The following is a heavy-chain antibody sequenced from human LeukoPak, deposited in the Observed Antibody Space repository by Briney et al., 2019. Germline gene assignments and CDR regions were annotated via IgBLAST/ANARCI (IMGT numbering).Heavy chain of an antibody. Sequence: PGGSLRLSCAASGFTFSSYGMHWVRQAPGKGLEWVAFIRYDGSNKYYADSVKGRFTISRDNSKNTLYLQMNSLRAEDTAVYYCARGSGYSYGYNPPGYWGQGTLVTVSS. CDR3: ARGSGYSYGYNPPGY. CDR1: GFTFSSYG. CDR2: IRYDGSNK. J-gene: IGHJ4*02. D-gene: IGHD5-18*01. V-gene: IGHV3-30*02.